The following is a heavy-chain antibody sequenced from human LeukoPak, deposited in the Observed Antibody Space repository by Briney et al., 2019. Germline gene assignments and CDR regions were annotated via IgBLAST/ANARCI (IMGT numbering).Heavy chain of an antibody. CDR1: GFAVSTNY. CDR2: IYADGTT. D-gene: IGHD7-27*01. CDR3: ARGLNWDFDY. Sequence: GGSLRLSCAASGFAVSTNYMSRVRQAPGKGLEWVSVIYADGTTYYADSVKGRFTLSRDNSKNTLYLQMNSLTAEDTAVYYCARGLNWDFDYWGQGTLVTVSS. J-gene: IGHJ4*02. V-gene: IGHV3-66*01.